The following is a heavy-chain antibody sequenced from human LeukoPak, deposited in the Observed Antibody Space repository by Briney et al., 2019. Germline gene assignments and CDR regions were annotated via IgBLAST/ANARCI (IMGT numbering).Heavy chain of an antibody. Sequence: PGGSLRLSCEASGFSFKYAWMSWARQAPGKGLEGICRIKSKTDGGTTEYAAPVKGRFTISRDDSKNTFYLQLNSLKMEDTAVYYCTTDPAGDSFEYWGQGTLVTVSS. CDR2: IKSKTDGGTT. CDR1: GFSFKYAW. CDR3: TTDPAGDSFEY. J-gene: IGHJ4*02. D-gene: IGHD4-17*01. V-gene: IGHV3-15*01.